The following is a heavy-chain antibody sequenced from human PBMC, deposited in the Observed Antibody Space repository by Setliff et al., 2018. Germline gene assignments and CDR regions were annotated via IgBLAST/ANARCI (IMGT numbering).Heavy chain of an antibody. CDR2: INAGNGNT. J-gene: IGHJ4*02. V-gene: IGHV1-3*01. CDR1: GYTFTSYA. Sequence: ASVKVSCKASGYTFTSYAMNWVRQAPGQRLEWMGWINAGNGNTKYSQKFQGRVTMTRNTSISTAYMELSSLRSEDTAVYYCARDRFGRLCESSGPCYASPFFFDLWGQGALVTVSS. CDR3: ARDRFGRLCESSGPCYASPFFFDL. D-gene: IGHD3-22*01.